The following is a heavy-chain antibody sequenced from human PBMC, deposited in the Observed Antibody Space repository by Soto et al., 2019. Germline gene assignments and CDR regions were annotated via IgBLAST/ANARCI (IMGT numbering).Heavy chain of an antibody. D-gene: IGHD2-21*01. J-gene: IGHJ4*02. Sequence: GGSLRLSCAASGFTFSSYAMHWVRQAPGKGLEWVAVISYDGSNKYYADSVKGRFTISRDNSKNTLYLQMNSLRAEDTAVYYCARGTVGGRDCYPKSPFDYWGQGTLVTVSS. CDR3: ARGTVGGRDCYPKSPFDY. CDR2: ISYDGSNK. V-gene: IGHV3-30*14. CDR1: GFTFSSYA.